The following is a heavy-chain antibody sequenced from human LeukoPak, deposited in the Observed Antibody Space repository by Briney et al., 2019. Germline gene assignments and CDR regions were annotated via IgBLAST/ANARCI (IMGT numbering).Heavy chain of an antibody. CDR1: GFSFSDYT. V-gene: IGHV3-30*18. CDR2: ISYDGSNK. Sequence: QPGGSLRLSCAASGFSFSDYTMNWVRQAPGKGLEWVAVISYDGSNKYYADSVKGRFTISRDNSKNTLYLQMNSLRAEDTAVYYCAKDLLHALRFLEWLSPFRGVINWGQGTLVTVSS. J-gene: IGHJ4*02. CDR3: AKDLLHALRFLEWLSPFRGVIN. D-gene: IGHD3-3*01.